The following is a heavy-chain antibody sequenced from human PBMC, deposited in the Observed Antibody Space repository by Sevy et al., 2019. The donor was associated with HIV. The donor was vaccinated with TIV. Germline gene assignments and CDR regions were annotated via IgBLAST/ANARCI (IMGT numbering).Heavy chain of an antibody. CDR1: GYTFTTYW. J-gene: IGHJ4*02. D-gene: IGHD1-7*01. CDR3: ARPPYDWSYGLYY. Sequence: GESLKISCKASGYTFTTYWIGWVRQLPGKGLEWMGVIYPGDSESRYSPSFQGQVTISADKSFNTVYLQWSSLKASDTAIYYCARPPYDWSYGLYYWGQGTLVTVSS. V-gene: IGHV5-51*01. CDR2: IYPGDSES.